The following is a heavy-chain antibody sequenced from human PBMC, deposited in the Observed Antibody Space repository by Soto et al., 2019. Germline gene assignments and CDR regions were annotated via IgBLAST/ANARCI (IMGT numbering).Heavy chain of an antibody. CDR2: TVPVFDTS. CDR1: GGTFNGYG. Sequence: QVQLVQSGAVVKKPGSSVEVSCKASGGTFNGYGISWVRQAPGQGLEWMGGTVPVFDTSKYAPRFQGRVTITADKSTSTAYMALSSVRSEDTALYFCARGVSNSGAYYTGPSAYALWGQGTLVIVSS. CDR3: ARGVSNSGAYYTGPSAYAL. J-gene: IGHJ3*01. V-gene: IGHV1-69*06. D-gene: IGHD3-10*01.